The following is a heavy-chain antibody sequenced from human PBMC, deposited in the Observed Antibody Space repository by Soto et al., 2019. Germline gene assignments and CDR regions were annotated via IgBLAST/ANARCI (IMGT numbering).Heavy chain of an antibody. D-gene: IGHD3-22*01. CDR3: EIHYYDSSGPLRSSFDI. J-gene: IGHJ3*02. V-gene: IGHV1-69*02. CDR1: GGTFSSYT. CDR2: IIPILGIA. Sequence: ASVKVSCKASGGTFSSYTISWVRQAPGQGLEWMGRIIPILGIANYAQKFQGRVTITADKSTSTAYMELSSLRSEDTAVYYCEIHYYDSSGPLRSSFDIWGQGTMVTVSS.